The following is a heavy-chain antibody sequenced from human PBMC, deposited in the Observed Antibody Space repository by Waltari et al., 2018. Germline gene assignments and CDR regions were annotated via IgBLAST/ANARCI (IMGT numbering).Heavy chain of an antibody. Sequence: QVQLKESGPGLVKPSQTLSLTCSVPGASISSGGYYWSWIRQRPGKGLEWMGYIHSSGNSYYNPSLESRLTISLDTSDNQFSLRVRAVTAADTAVYYCARDARLGGSDYWGQGTLVTVSS. J-gene: IGHJ4*02. V-gene: IGHV4-31*03. CDR3: ARDARLGGSDY. CDR1: GASISSGGYY. CDR2: IHSSGNS. D-gene: IGHD3-16*01.